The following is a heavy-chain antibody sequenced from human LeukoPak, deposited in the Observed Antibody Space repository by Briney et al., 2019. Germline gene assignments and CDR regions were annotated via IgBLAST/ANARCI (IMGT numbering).Heavy chain of an antibody. CDR1: GFTFSSYE. CDR2: ISSSGGTV. V-gene: IGHV3-48*03. CDR3: AGDLPH. J-gene: IGHJ4*02. Sequence: PWGSLRLSCAASGFTFSSYEMSWVRQAPGKGLEWVSYISSSGGTVKYADSVKGRFTISRDNAKNSLYLQMNSLRAEDTAVYYCAGDLPHWGQGTLVTVSS.